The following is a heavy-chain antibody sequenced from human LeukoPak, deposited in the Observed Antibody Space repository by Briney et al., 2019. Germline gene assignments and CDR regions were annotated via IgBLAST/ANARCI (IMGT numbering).Heavy chain of an antibody. CDR3: ARDAFAYCGGDCYYYFDY. CDR2: INPNSGGT. Sequence: ASVKVSCKASGYTFTGYYMHWVRQAPGQGLEWMGWINPNSGGTNYAQKFQGRVTMTSDTSISTAYMELSRLRSDDTAVYYCARDAFAYCGGDCYYYFDYWGQGTLVTVSS. D-gene: IGHD2-21*02. CDR1: GYTFTGYY. J-gene: IGHJ4*02. V-gene: IGHV1-2*02.